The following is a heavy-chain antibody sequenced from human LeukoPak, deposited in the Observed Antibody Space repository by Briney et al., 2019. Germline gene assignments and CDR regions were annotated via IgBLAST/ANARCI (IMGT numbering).Heavy chain of an antibody. V-gene: IGHV5-51*01. CDR2: IYPGDSDT. J-gene: IGHJ4*02. Sequence: GESLKISCQGSGYSFTTYWIGWVRQMPGKGLEWMGIIYPGDSDTRYSPSFQGQVTISADKSISTAYLQWSSLKASDTAMYYCARHRYCSGGSCYGIDYWGQGTLVTVPS. CDR1: GYSFTTYW. CDR3: ARHRYCSGGSCYGIDY. D-gene: IGHD2-15*01.